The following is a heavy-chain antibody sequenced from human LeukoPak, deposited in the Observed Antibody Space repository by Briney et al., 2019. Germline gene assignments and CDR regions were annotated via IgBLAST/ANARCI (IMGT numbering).Heavy chain of an antibody. V-gene: IGHV3-48*01. CDR3: ARARTLIAAAEYYFDY. CDR1: GFIFSSYS. J-gene: IGHJ4*02. Sequence: PGGSLRLSCAASGFIFSSYSMNWVRQAPGKGLEWVSYISSSSSTIYYADSVKGRFTISRDNAKNTLYLQMNSLRAEDTAVYYCARARTLIAAAEYYFDYWGQGTLVTVSS. D-gene: IGHD6-13*01. CDR2: ISSSSSTI.